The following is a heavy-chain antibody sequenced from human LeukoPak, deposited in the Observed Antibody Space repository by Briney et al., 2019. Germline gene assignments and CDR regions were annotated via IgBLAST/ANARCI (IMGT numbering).Heavy chain of an antibody. D-gene: IGHD6-19*01. Sequence: GGSLRLSCAASGFTFSSYEMNWVRQAPGKGLEWVSYISSSGTTIYYADSVNGRFTISRDNAKNALYRQMNSLRAEDTAVYYCAREAAGYSSGWPDYWGQGTLVTVSS. V-gene: IGHV3-48*03. CDR3: AREAAGYSSGWPDY. J-gene: IGHJ4*02. CDR1: GFTFSSYE. CDR2: ISSSGTTI.